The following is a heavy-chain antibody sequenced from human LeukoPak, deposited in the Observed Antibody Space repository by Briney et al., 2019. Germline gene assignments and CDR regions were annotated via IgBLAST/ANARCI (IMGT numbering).Heavy chain of an antibody. CDR2: INPSGGST. CDR3: ARGMIRGVIGGGAFDI. Sequence: ASVKVSCKASGYTFTSYYMHWVRQAPGQGLEWMGIINPSGGSTNYAQKFQDRVTITADKSTSTAYMELSSLRSEDTAVYYCARGMIRGVIGGGAFDIWGQGTMVTVSS. CDR1: GYTFTSYY. V-gene: IGHV1-46*01. J-gene: IGHJ3*02. D-gene: IGHD3-10*01.